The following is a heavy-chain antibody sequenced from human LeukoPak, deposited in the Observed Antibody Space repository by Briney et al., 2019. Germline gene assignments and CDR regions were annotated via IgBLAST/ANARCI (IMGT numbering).Heavy chain of an antibody. CDR1: GFTFSTYA. CDR2: ISYDGRDK. V-gene: IGHV3-30*04. Sequence: GGSLRLSCAASGFTFSTYAMHWVRQAPGKGLEWVAVISYDGRDKKYADSVKGRFSISRANPKNTLYLQMDSLRSEDTAMYYWAKDSGDFANYYFDHWGEGTLVTVSS. J-gene: IGHJ4*02. CDR3: AKDSGDFANYYFDH. D-gene: IGHD1-26*01.